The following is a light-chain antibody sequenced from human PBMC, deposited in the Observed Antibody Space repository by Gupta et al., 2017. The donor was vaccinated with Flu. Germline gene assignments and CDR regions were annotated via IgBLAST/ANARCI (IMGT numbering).Light chain of an antibody. J-gene: IGLJ2*01. CDR1: SGHSSYP. V-gene: IGLV4-69*01. CDR3: QTWGTGVVV. CDR2: VNSDGSH. Sequence: QPVLTQSPSASASLGTSVTLTCTLDSGHSSYPIAWLQQQPEGGPRYLLRVNSDGSHTKGDGIPDRFSGSGSGAERYLTISSLQAEDESDYYCQTWGTGVVVFGGGTKLTVL.